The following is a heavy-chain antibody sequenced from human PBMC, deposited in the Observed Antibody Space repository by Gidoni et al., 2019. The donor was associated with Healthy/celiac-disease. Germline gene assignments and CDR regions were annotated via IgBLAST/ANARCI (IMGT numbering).Heavy chain of an antibody. CDR1: GGSISSSSYY. CDR2: IYYIGRT. Sequence: QLQLQESGPGLVKPSETLSLTCTVSGGSISSSSYYWGWIRQPPGKGLEWIGSIYYIGRTYYNPSLKSRVTISVDTSKNQFSLKLSSVTAADTAVYYCARRNDAFDIWGQGTMVTVSS. V-gene: IGHV4-39*01. CDR3: ARRNDAFDI. J-gene: IGHJ3*02.